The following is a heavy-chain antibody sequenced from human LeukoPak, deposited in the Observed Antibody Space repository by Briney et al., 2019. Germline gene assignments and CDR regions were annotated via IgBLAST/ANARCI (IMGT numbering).Heavy chain of an antibody. CDR1: GGTFSSYA. CDR3: ASCQVQLERRGYYYYGMDV. CDR2: IIPIFGTA. V-gene: IGHV1-69*01. D-gene: IGHD1-1*01. J-gene: IGHJ6*04. Sequence: ASVKVSCKASGGTFSSYAISWVRQAPGQGLEWMGGIIPIFGTANYAQKFQGRVTITADESTSTAYMELSSLRSEDTAVYYCASCQVQLERRGYYYYGMDVWGKGTTVTVSS.